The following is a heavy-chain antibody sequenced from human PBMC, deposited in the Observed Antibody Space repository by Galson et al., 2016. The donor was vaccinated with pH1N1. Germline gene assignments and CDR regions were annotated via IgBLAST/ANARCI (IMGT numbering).Heavy chain of an antibody. D-gene: IGHD3-22*01. V-gene: IGHV1-2*06. CDR1: GYTFTDKY. CDR2: INPDSGDT. Sequence: SVKVSCKASGYTFTDKYLHWVRQAPGQGLEWMGRINPDSGDTRYTQKLQGRVTMTSDTSVTTAYMELTSVTYGDTAVYFCATSGEVSGSYYFDYWGQGTLVTVSS. CDR3: ATSGEVSGSYYFDY. J-gene: IGHJ4*02.